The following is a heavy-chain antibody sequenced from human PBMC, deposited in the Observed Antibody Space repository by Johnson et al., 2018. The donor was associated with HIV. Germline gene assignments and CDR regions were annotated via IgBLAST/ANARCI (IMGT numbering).Heavy chain of an antibody. J-gene: IGHJ3*02. D-gene: IGHD1-26*01. CDR3: AKVCYSGSYLDVFDI. CDR1: GFTFSSYA. CDR2: ISYDGTNK. Sequence: VQLVESGGGVVQPGRSLRLSCAASGFTFSSYAMHWVRQAPGKGLEWVAVISYDGTNKYYADSVKGRFTISRDDSKNTLYLQMNSLRAEDTAVYYCAKVCYSGSYLDVFDIWGLGTMVTVSS. V-gene: IGHV3-30*04.